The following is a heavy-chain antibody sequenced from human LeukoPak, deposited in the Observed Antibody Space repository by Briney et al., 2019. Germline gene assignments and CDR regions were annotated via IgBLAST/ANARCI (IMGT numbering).Heavy chain of an antibody. CDR1: GFTFSSYG. J-gene: IGHJ3*02. CDR3: AKSGVRAAADTNAFDI. Sequence: PGRSLRLSCAASGFTFSSYGMHWVRQAPGKGLEWVAVIWYDGSNENYADSVKGRFTISRDNSKNTLYLQMNSLRVEDTAVYYCAKSGVRAAADTNAFDICGQGTMVTVSS. CDR2: IWYDGSNE. V-gene: IGHV3-33*03. D-gene: IGHD6-13*01.